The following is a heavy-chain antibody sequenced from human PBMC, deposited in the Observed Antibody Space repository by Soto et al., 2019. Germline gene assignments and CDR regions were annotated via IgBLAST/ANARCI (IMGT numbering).Heavy chain of an antibody. V-gene: IGHV1-18*01. J-gene: IGHJ3*02. CDR3: ARSSAGWSLLRYVAFDK. CDR2: ISADNVNT. CDR1: GYTFSSYG. D-gene: IGHD2-21*01. Sequence: QVQLVQSGVEVKKPGASVKVSCKASGYTFSSYGISWVRQAPGQGLEWLGWISADNVNTNYAQKFQDRVTMTKDTSSSTAYMELWNLGSGDTAMYYCARSSAGWSLLRYVAFDKWGQGTMVTFSS.